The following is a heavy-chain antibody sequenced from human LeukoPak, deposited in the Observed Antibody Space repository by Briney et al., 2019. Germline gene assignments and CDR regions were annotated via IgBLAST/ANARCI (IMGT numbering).Heavy chain of an antibody. CDR1: GYTFSSYD. D-gene: IGHD1-26*01. J-gene: IGHJ4*02. CDR2: IIPILGIA. V-gene: IGHV1-69*04. Sequence: ASVKVSRKASGYTFSSYDINWVRQATGQGLEWMGRIIPILGIANYAQKFQGRVTITADKSTSTAYMELSSLRSEDTAVYYCARVTGIVSYFDYWGQGTLVTVSS. CDR3: ARVTGIVSYFDY.